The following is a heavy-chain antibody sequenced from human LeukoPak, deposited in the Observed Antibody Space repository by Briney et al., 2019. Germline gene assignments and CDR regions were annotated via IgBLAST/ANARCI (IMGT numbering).Heavy chain of an antibody. D-gene: IGHD3-10*01. CDR2: IHYSGST. CDR1: GGSISSSSYY. V-gene: IGHV4-39*07. J-gene: IGHJ6*03. CDR3: ARGKPSYGSGTYYRPLEPNYMDV. Sequence: SETLSLTCTVSGGSISSSSYYWGWIRQPPGKGLEWIGSIHYSGSTYYNPSLKSRVTISVDTSKNQFSLKLSSVTAADTAVYYCARGKPSYGSGTYYRPLEPNYMDVWGKGTTVTVSS.